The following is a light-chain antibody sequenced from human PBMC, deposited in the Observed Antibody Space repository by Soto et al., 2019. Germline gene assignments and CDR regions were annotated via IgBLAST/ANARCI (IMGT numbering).Light chain of an antibody. J-gene: IGKJ5*01. CDR2: GAS. Sequence: EIVLTQSPGTLSLSPGERATLSCRASQSVDSSYLAWYQQKPGQAPRLHIYGASGRATGIPDRFSGSGSGTDFTLNISRLEPEDFAVYYCQQYGSSITFGQGTRLEMK. CDR3: QQYGSSIT. V-gene: IGKV3-20*01. CDR1: QSVDSSY.